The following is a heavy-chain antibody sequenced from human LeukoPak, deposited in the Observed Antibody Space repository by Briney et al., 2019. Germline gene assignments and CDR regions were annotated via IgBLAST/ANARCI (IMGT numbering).Heavy chain of an antibody. J-gene: IGHJ4*02. V-gene: IGHV5-51*01. CDR2: IYPGDSDT. CDR1: GYSFTSYW. CDR3: ARGMFVSAFYCGGDSYVGLDY. D-gene: IGHD2-21*02. Sequence: GESLKISCKGSGYSFTSYWIGWVRQMPGKGLEWMGIIYPGDSDTRYSPSFQGQVTISADKSISTAYLQWSSLKASDTAMYYCARGMFVSAFYCGGDSYVGLDYWGQGTLVTVSS.